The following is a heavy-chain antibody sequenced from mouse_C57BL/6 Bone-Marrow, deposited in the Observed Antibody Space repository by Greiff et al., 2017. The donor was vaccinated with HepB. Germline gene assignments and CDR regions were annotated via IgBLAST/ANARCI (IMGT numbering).Heavy chain of an antibody. CDR2: ISSGGDYI. D-gene: IGHD3-2*02. V-gene: IGHV5-9-1*02. CDR3: TRDIGSGYRAWFAY. Sequence: EVQLVESGEGLVKPGGSLKLSCAASGFTFSSYAMSWVRQTPEKRLEWVAYISSGGDYIYYADTVKGRFTISRDNARNTLYLQMSSLKSEDTAMYYCTRDIGSGYRAWFAYWGQGTLVTVSA. J-gene: IGHJ3*01. CDR1: GFTFSSYA.